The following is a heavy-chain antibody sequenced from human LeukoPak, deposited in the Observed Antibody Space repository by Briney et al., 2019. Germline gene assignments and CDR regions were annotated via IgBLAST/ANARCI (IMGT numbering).Heavy chain of an antibody. J-gene: IGHJ4*02. CDR3: ARRLRTFYYFDY. V-gene: IGHV4-34*01. Sequence: SETLSLTCAVYGGSFSGYYWSWIRQPPGKGLEWIGEINHSGSTNYNPSLKSRVTISVDTSKNQFSLKLSSVTAADTAVYYCARRLRTFYYFDYWGQGTLVTVSS. CDR2: INHSGST. CDR1: GGSFSGYY. D-gene: IGHD4-17*01.